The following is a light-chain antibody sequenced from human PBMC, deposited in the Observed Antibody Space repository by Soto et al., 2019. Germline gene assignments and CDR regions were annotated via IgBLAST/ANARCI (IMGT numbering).Light chain of an antibody. CDR2: DNN. CDR3: ETWDSSLSAVV. CDR1: SSNIGNHF. V-gene: IGLV1-51*01. Sequence: QAVVSQPSSVSAAPGQKVTISCSGSSSNIGNHFVSWYQQVPATAPKLLIYDNNKRPSGIPDRFSGSKSGTSATLGITGLQTGDEADYYCETWDSSLSAVVFGGGTKLTVL. J-gene: IGLJ2*01.